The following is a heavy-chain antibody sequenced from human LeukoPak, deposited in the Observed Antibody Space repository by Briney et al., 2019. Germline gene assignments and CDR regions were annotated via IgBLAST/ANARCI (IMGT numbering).Heavy chain of an antibody. Sequence: GGTLRLSCEASGFTLGNYVMHWVRQAPGKGLEWVAAISKEGSNKYYADSVKGRYTISRDSSKNMLYLEMNSLSGEDTAVYYCVKKGSDGGPYFFDYWGQGTLVTVSS. J-gene: IGHJ4*02. CDR1: GFTLGNYV. D-gene: IGHD3-3*01. CDR3: VKKGSDGGPYFFDY. V-gene: IGHV3-30*18. CDR2: ISKEGSNK.